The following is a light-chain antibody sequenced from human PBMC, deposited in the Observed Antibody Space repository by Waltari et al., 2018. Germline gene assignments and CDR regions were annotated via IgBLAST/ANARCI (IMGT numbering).Light chain of an antibody. V-gene: IGLV2-14*03. Sequence: QSALTQPASVSGSPGQSIAISCTCSSGDIGGYDFVSWYQQHPGEAPKLIIYDVFNRPSGISGRFSGSKSGNTASLTISGLQTDDEANYYCSSYSDSSTPVLFGGGTTVTVL. CDR3: SSYSDSSTPVL. CDR1: SGDIGGYDF. CDR2: DVF. J-gene: IGLJ2*01.